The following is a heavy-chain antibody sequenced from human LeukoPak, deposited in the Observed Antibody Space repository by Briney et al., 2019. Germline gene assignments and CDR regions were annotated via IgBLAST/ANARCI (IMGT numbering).Heavy chain of an antibody. CDR2: IYTSGXT. CDR1: GGSISSGSYY. J-gene: IGHJ3*02. CDR3: ARDXXXXXAFDI. Sequence: SETLSLTCTVSGGSISSGSYYWSWIRQPAGKGLEWIGRIYTSGXTNYNPSLKSRVTISVDTSKNQFSLKLSSVTAADTAVYYCARDXXXXXAFDIWGQGTMVTVSS. V-gene: IGHV4-61*02.